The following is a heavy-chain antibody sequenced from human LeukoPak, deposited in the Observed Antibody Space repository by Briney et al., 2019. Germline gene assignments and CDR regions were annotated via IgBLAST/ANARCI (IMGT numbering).Heavy chain of an antibody. V-gene: IGHV4-34*01. Sequence: SETLSLTCAVYGGSFSDYHWTWVRQTPGKGPEWIGEIKHSGNTYYNPSLKSRVTMSVDTSKNQISLKLRSVTAADTAVYYCARPIRSRDNNWFDPWGQGTLVIVSS. CDR2: IKHSGNT. CDR3: ARPIRSRDNNWFDP. D-gene: IGHD3-10*01. CDR1: GGSFSDYH. J-gene: IGHJ5*02.